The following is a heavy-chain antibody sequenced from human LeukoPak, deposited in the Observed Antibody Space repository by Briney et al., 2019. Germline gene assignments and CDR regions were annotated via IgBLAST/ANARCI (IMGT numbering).Heavy chain of an antibody. J-gene: IGHJ4*02. CDR3: AREGLWFGESGEGGFDY. CDR1: GFTVSSNY. Sequence: SGGSLRLSCAASGFTVSSNYMSWVRQAPGKGLEWVSVIYSGGSTYYADSVKGRFTISRDNSKNTLYLQMNSLRAEDTDVYYCAREGLWFGESGEGGFDYWGQGTLVTVSS. CDR2: IYSGGST. V-gene: IGHV3-53*01. D-gene: IGHD3-10*01.